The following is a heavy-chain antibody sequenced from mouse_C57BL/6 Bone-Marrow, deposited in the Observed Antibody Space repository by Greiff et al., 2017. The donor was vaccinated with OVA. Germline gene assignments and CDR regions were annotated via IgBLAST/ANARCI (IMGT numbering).Heavy chain of an antibody. CDR2: INPNNGGT. CDR1: GYTFTDYY. Sequence: VQLQQSGPELVKPGASVKISCKASGYTFTDYYMNWVKQSHGKSLEWIGDINPNNGGTSYNQKFKGKATLTVDKSSSTAYMELRSLTSEDSAVYYCAGGWDYFDYWGQGTTLTVSS. V-gene: IGHV1-26*01. J-gene: IGHJ2*01. CDR3: AGGWDYFDY. D-gene: IGHD3-2*02.